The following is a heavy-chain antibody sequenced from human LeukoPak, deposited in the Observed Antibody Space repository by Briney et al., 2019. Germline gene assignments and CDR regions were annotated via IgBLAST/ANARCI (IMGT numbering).Heavy chain of an antibody. CDR3: ARDSPYYGSGSYPMVNWFDP. D-gene: IGHD3-10*01. J-gene: IGHJ5*02. CDR2: IYTSGST. Sequence: PSETLSLTCTVSGGSISSYYWSWIRQPAGKGLEWIGRIYTSGSTNYNPSLKSRVTMSVDTSKNQFSLKLSPVTAADTAVYYCARDSPYYGSGSYPMVNWFDPWGQGTLVTVSS. V-gene: IGHV4-4*07. CDR1: GGSISSYY.